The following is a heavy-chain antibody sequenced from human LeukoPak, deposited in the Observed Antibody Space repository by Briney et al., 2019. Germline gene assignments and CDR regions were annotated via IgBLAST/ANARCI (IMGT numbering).Heavy chain of an antibody. CDR2: IIPIFGTA. D-gene: IGHD3-22*01. Sequence: SVKVSCKASGGTFSSYAISWVRQAPGQGLEWMGGIIPIFGTANYAQKFQGRVTITADESTSTSYMELSSLRSEDTAVYYCARGYYDSSGYPLWGQGTMVTVSS. CDR3: ARGYYDSSGYPL. J-gene: IGHJ3*01. CDR1: GGTFSSYA. V-gene: IGHV1-69*13.